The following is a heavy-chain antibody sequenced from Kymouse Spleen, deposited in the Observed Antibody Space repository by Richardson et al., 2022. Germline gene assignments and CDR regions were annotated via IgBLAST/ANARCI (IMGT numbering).Heavy chain of an antibody. CDR1: GYTFTSYA. CDR2: INAGNGNT. J-gene: IGHJ6*02. D-gene: IGHD3-9*01. Sequence: QVQLVQSGAEVKKPGASVKVSCKASGYTFTSYAMHWVRQAPGQRLEWMGWINAGNGNTKYSQKFQGRVTITRDTSASTAYMELSSLRSEDTAVYYCARPHYDILTHDGMDVWGQGTTVTVSS. CDR3: ARPHYDILTHDGMDV. V-gene: IGHV1-3*01.